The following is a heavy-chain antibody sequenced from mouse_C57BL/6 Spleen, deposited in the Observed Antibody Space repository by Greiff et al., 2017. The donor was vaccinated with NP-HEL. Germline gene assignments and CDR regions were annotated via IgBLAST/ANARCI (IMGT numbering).Heavy chain of an antibody. J-gene: IGHJ4*01. Sequence: EVKLMESGGGLVKPGGSLKLSCAASGFTFSDYGMHWVRQAPEKGLEWVAYISSGSSTIYYADTVKGRFTISRDNAKNTLFLQMTSLRSEDTAMYYCARRYSSNAMDYWGQGTSVTVSS. CDR3: ARRYSSNAMDY. CDR1: GFTFSDYG. D-gene: IGHD1-1*01. V-gene: IGHV5-17*01. CDR2: ISSGSSTI.